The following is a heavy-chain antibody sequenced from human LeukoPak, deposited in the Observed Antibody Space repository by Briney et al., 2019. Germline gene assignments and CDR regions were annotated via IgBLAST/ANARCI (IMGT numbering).Heavy chain of an antibody. CDR1: GFTFSSYS. V-gene: IGHV3-48*01. CDR3: ARVRVAYNYFHY. Sequence: GGSLRLSCEASGFTFSSYSMTWVRQAPGKGLEWVSYITGSSTTVYYADSVKGRFTISRDNAKSSLYLQMNSLRAEDTAVYYCARVRVAYNYFHYWGQGTLVTVSS. J-gene: IGHJ4*02. CDR2: ITGSSTTV. D-gene: IGHD1-14*01.